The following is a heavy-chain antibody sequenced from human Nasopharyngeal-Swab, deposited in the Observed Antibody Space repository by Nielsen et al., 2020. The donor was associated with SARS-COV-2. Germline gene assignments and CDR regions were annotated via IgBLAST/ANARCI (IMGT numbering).Heavy chain of an antibody. CDR3: ATLPGPITGKDYYYYGMDV. CDR2: IYYSGST. V-gene: IGHV4-39*01. D-gene: IGHD3-16*01. CDR1: GGSISSSSYY. Sequence: SETLSLTCTVSGGSISSSSYYWGWIRQPPGKGLEWIGSIYYSGSTYYNPSLKSRVTISVDTSKNQFSLKLSSVTAADTAVYYCATLPGPITGKDYYYYGMDVWGQGTTVTVSS. J-gene: IGHJ6*02.